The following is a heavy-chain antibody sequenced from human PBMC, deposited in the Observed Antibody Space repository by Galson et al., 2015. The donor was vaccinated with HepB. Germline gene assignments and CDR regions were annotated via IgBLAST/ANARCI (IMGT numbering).Heavy chain of an antibody. D-gene: IGHD6-19*01. CDR3: TTDVYFSSYWSWIDP. CDR1: GFAVNNAC. J-gene: IGHJ5*02. Sequence: SLRLSCAASGFAVNNACMNWVRQAPRKGLEWVAHINSQTDGGTTDYAAPVKGRFTISRDDSNATLYLQMNSLKTDDTAVYYCTTDVYFSSYWSWIDPWGQGTLVTVSS. V-gene: IGHV3-15*01. CDR2: INSQTDGGTT.